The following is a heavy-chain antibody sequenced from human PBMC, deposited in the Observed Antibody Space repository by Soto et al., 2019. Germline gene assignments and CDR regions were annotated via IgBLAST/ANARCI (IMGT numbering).Heavy chain of an antibody. Sequence: EVQLVESGGGLVKPGGSLRLSCAASGFTFSSYSMNWVRQAPGKGLEWVSSISSSSSYIYYADSVKGRFTISRDNAKNSLYLQMNSLRAEDTAVYYCARGIGSSAPDNFDYWGQGTLVTVSS. V-gene: IGHV3-21*01. J-gene: IGHJ4*02. CDR1: GFTFSSYS. D-gene: IGHD2-2*01. CDR3: ARGIGSSAPDNFDY. CDR2: ISSSSSYI.